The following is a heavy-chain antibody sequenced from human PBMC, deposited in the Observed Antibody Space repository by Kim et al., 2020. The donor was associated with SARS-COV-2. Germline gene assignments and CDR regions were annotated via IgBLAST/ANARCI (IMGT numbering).Heavy chain of an antibody. CDR2: IFPGDSEA. CDR3: VRLYLAGKTAAGTMGTFDV. Sequence: GESLKISCRASGYIFTNYWLGWVRQMPGTGLEWMGLIFPGDSEARYSPSFQGQVTFSADESFSTAYLQWGSLKTSDSGLYYCVRLYLAGKTAAGTMGTFDVWGRGTTVTVSS. J-gene: IGHJ3*01. V-gene: IGHV5-51*01. D-gene: IGHD6-13*01. CDR1: GYIFTNYW.